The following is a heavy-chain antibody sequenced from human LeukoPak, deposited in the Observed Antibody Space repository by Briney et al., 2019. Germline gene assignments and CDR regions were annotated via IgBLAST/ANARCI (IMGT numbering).Heavy chain of an antibody. CDR3: ARDVRTEYRSGGSCSNAFDI. V-gene: IGHV3-33*01. D-gene: IGHD2-15*01. J-gene: IGHJ3*02. CDR2: IWYDGSNK. Sequence: GGSLRLSCAASGFTFSSYGMHWVRRAPGKGLEWVAVIWYDGSNKYYADSVKGRFTISRDNSKNTLYLQMNSLRAEDTAVYYCARDVRTEYRSGGSCSNAFDIWGQGTMVTVSS. CDR1: GFTFSSYG.